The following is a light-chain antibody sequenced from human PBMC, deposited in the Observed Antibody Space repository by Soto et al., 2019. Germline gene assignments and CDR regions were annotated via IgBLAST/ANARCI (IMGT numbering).Light chain of an antibody. J-gene: IGKJ1*01. CDR3: QQYCSSPPWT. CDR1: QSVSSSY. Sequence: EIVLTQFPGTLSLSPGERATLFCRASQSVSSSYLAWYQQKPGQAPRLLIYGASSRATGIPDRFSGSGSGTDFTLTIRRLEPEDFAVYYCQQYCSSPPWTFGQGTKVEIK. CDR2: GAS. V-gene: IGKV3-20*01.